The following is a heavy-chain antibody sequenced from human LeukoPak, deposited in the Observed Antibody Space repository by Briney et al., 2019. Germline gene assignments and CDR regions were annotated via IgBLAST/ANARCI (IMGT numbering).Heavy chain of an antibody. J-gene: IGHJ4*02. V-gene: IGHV1-2*02. CDR1: GYSFTGYY. CDR3: VRDRTKYCSSTSCPLDY. CDR2: INPYSGGT. Sequence: GASVKVSCKASGYSFTGYYMHWVRQAPGQGLEWMGWINPYSGGTNNAQKFQGRVTMTRDTSISTAYMELSRLRSDDTAVYYCVRDRTKYCSSTSCPLDYWGQGTLVTVSS. D-gene: IGHD2-2*01.